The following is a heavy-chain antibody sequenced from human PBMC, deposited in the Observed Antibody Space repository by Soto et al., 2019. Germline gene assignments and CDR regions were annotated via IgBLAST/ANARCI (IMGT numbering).Heavy chain of an antibody. CDR1: GGSISSSNW. J-gene: IGHJ4*02. D-gene: IGHD3-3*01. CDR3: ARGEVIFGVVIYLDY. V-gene: IGHV4-4*02. CDR2: IYHRGST. Sequence: SETLSLTCAVSGGSISSSNWWSWVRQPPGKGLEWIGEIYHRGSTNYNPSLKSRVTISVDKSKNQFSLKLSSVTAADTAVYYCARGEVIFGVVIYLDYWGQGTLVTVSS.